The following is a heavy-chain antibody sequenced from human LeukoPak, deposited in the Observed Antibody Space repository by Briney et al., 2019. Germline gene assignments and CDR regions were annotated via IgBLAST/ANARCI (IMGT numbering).Heavy chain of an antibody. CDR1: GGTFTSYY. Sequence: ASVKVSCKASGGTFTSYYMHWVRQAPGQGLEWMGIINPSGGSTSYAQKFQGRVTMTRDMSTSTVYMELSSLRSEDTAVYHCARDVRDGLIVGATKGFDYWGQGTLVTVSS. CDR3: ARDVRDGLIVGATKGFDY. D-gene: IGHD1-26*01. V-gene: IGHV1-46*01. J-gene: IGHJ4*02. CDR2: INPSGGST.